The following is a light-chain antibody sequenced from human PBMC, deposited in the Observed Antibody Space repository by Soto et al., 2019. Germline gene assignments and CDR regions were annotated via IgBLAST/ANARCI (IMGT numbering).Light chain of an antibody. V-gene: IGKV1-39*01. Sequence: DIQITQSPSSLSASVGDRVTITCRASQSISSYLNWYQQKPGKAPKRLIYAASSLQSGVPSRFSGSGSGTDFTLTISSLQPEDFATYYCQQSYSTPLTFGGGTKVEIK. CDR2: AAS. CDR1: QSISSY. J-gene: IGKJ4*01. CDR3: QQSYSTPLT.